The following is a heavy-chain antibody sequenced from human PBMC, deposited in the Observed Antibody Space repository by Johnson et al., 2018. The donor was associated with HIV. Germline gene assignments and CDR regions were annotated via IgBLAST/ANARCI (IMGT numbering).Heavy chain of an antibody. D-gene: IGHD5-24*01. CDR3: ARAIGDGYPGMKAFDI. V-gene: IGHV3-20*04. Sequence: VQLVESGGGVVRPGGSLRLSCAASGFTFDDYGMSWVRQAPGKGLEWVSVIYSGGSTYYADSVKGRFTISRDNAKNSLYLQMNSLRAGDTAVYYCARAIGDGYPGMKAFDIWGQGTMVTVSS. CDR1: GFTFDDYG. J-gene: IGHJ3*02. CDR2: IYSGGST.